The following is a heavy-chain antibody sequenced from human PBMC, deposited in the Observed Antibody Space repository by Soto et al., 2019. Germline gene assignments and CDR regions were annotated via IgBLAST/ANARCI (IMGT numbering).Heavy chain of an antibody. CDR3: AVPAAQTNYYYYGMDV. CDR1: GYTFTSYG. J-gene: IGHJ6*01. Sequence: QVQLVQSGAEVKKPGASVKVSCKASGYTFTSYGISWVRQAPAQGLEWMGWISAYNGNTNYAQKLPGRVTMTTDTSTSTAYMELRSLRSDDTAVYYCAVPAAQTNYYYYGMDVWGQGTTVTVSS. CDR2: ISAYNGNT. V-gene: IGHV1-18*01. D-gene: IGHD2-2*01.